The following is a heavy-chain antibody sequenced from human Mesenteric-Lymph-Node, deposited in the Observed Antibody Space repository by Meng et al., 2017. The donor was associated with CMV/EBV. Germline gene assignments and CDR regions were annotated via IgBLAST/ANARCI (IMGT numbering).Heavy chain of an antibody. Sequence: GGSLRLSCAASGFTFSSYSMNWVRQAPGKGLEWVSSISSSSSYIYYADSVKGRFTISRDNAKNSLYLQMNSLRAEDTAVYSCARGLYSSSSAPSGHWGQGTLVTVSS. V-gene: IGHV3-21*01. J-gene: IGHJ4*02. CDR3: ARGLYSSSSAPSGH. CDR1: GFTFSSYS. D-gene: IGHD6-6*01. CDR2: ISSSSSYI.